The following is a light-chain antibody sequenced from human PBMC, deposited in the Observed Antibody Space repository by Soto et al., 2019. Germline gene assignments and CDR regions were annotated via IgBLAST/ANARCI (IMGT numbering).Light chain of an antibody. CDR3: QRGHNWPLT. CDR2: GAS. Sequence: EIVMTQSPATLSVSPGERATLSCRASQSISSELAWYQQRPGQPPRLLIYGASTRATGVPDRFTGSGSGSDFTLTISGLQSEDFAVYYCQRGHNWPLTFGQGIRLEI. J-gene: IGKJ2*01. V-gene: IGKV3-15*01. CDR1: QSISSE.